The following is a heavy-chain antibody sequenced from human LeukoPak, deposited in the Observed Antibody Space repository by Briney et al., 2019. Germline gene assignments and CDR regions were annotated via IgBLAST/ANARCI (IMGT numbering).Heavy chain of an antibody. Sequence: SEGSLRLSCAASGFTFSSYSMNWVRQAPGKGLEWVSSISSSSSYIYYADSVKGRFTISRDNAKNSLYLQMNSLRAEGTAVYYCARGRSYYDILTGYYSSAFDYWGQGTLVTVSS. V-gene: IGHV3-21*01. D-gene: IGHD3-9*01. J-gene: IGHJ4*02. CDR1: GFTFSSYS. CDR2: ISSSSSYI. CDR3: ARGRSYYDILTGYYSSAFDY.